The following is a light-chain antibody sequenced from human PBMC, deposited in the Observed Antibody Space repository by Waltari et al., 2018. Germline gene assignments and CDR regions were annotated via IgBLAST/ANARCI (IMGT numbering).Light chain of an antibody. J-gene: IGKJ3*01. CDR3: QRYDNLPIFA. CDR1: QDISHY. CDR2: DAS. V-gene: IGKV1-33*01. Sequence: DIQMTQSPSSLSASVGDRVTITCQASQDISHYLNWYQQKPGKPHKLLIRDASNLEAGVPSRFSGSQSGTQFTFTISSLQPEDIATYYCQRYDNLPIFAFGPGTKVNI.